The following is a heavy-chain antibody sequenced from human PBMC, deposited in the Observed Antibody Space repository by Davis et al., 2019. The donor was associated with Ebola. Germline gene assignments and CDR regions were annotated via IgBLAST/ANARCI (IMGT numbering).Heavy chain of an antibody. V-gene: IGHV4-34*01. CDR1: GFTFSSYS. Sequence: ESLKISCAASGFTFSSYSMNWVRQAPGKGLEWIGEINHSGSTNYNPSLKSRVTISVDTSKNQFSLKLSSVTAADTAVYYCARGDYVFAFDIWGQGTMVTVSS. D-gene: IGHD3-16*01. CDR2: INHSGST. CDR3: ARGDYVFAFDI. J-gene: IGHJ3*02.